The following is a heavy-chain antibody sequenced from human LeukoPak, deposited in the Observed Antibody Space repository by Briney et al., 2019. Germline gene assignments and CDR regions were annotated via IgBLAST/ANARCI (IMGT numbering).Heavy chain of an antibody. D-gene: IGHD2-15*01. CDR3: ARWVIGYCSGGSCYRQRRYYYYYMDV. J-gene: IGHJ6*03. Sequence: SVKVSCKASGGTFSSYAISWVRQAPGQGLEWMGGIIPIFGTANYAQKFQGRVTITTDKSTSTAYMELSSLRSEDTAVYYCARWVIGYCSGGSCYRQRRYYYYYMDVWGKGTTVTVSS. CDR1: GGTFSSYA. CDR2: IIPIFGTA. V-gene: IGHV1-69*05.